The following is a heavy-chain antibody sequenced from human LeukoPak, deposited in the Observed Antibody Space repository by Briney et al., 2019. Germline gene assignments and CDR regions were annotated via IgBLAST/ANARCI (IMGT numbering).Heavy chain of an antibody. CDR3: ATRGIVVVPSAKRRAEYFQH. J-gene: IGHJ1*01. Sequence: GGSLRLSCAASGFTFSSYAMSWVRQAPGKGLEWVSAISGSGGSTYYADSVKGRFTISRDNSKNTLYLQMNSLRAGDTAVYYCATRGIVVVPSAKRRAEYFQHWGQGTLVTVSS. CDR1: GFTFSSYA. D-gene: IGHD2-2*01. V-gene: IGHV3-23*01. CDR2: ISGSGGST.